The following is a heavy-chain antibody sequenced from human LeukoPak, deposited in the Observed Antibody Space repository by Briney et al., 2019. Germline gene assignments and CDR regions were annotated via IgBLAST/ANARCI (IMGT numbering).Heavy chain of an antibody. V-gene: IGHV4-39*01. Sequence: SETLSLTCTVSGGSISSSSYYWGWIRQPPGKGLEWIGTFYYSGSTYYNPSLKNQVTISVHTSKNQLSLKLSSVTAADTAVYYCARNHQAHWGSYWYFDLWGRGTLVSVSS. J-gene: IGHJ2*01. CDR1: GGSISSSSYY. CDR3: ARNHQAHWGSYWYFDL. D-gene: IGHD7-27*01. CDR2: FYYSGST.